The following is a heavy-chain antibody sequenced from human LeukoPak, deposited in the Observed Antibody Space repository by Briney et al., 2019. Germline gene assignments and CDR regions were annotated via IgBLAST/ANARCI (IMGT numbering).Heavy chain of an antibody. D-gene: IGHD6-13*01. J-gene: IGHJ4*02. CDR1: GGSISSYY. CDR2: IYTSGST. Sequence: SETLSLTCTVSGGSISSYYWSWIRQPAGKGLEWIGRIYTSGSTNYSPSLESRVTMSVDTSKNQFSLKLSSVTAADTAVYYCARERGYSSSWYYFDYWGQGTLVTVSS. CDR3: ARERGYSSSWYYFDY. V-gene: IGHV4-4*07.